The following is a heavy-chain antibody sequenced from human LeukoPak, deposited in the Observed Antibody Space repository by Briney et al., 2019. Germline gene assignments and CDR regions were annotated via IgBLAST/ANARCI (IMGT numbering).Heavy chain of an antibody. J-gene: IGHJ4*02. CDR1: GGSISSSSYH. Sequence: SETLSLTCTVSGGSISSSSYHWTWVRQPPGKGLEWIGSIYYSGTSYYNPSLKSRVTISVDTSKNQFSLGLNSVTAADTAVYYCATDSTSWPNYWGQGTLVTVSS. D-gene: IGHD2-2*01. CDR3: ATDSTSWPNY. CDR2: IYYSGTS. V-gene: IGHV4-39*01.